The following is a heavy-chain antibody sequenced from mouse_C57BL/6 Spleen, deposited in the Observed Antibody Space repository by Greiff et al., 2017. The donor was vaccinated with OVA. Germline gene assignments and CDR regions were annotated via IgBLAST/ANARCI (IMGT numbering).Heavy chain of an antibody. CDR3: ACITTVVAPNAMDY. CDR1: GFSLTSYG. D-gene: IGHD1-1*01. V-gene: IGHV2-2*01. CDR2: IWSGGST. J-gene: IGHJ4*01. Sequence: VQLQESGPGLVQPSQSLSITCTVSGFSLTSYGVHWVRQSPGKGLEWLGVIWSGGSTDYNAAFISRLSISKDNSKSQVFFKMNSLQADDTAIYYCACITTVVAPNAMDYWGQGTSVTVSS.